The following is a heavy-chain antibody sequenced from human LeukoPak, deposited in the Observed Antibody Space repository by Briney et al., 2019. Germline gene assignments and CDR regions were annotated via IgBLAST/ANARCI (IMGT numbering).Heavy chain of an antibody. J-gene: IGHJ3*02. CDR1: GFTFSNYR. CDR2: ISYDGSNK. Sequence: GGSLRLSCAASGFTFSNYRMHWVRQAPGKGLEWVAIISYDGSNKYYADSVKGRFTISRDNFKNTLFLQMDSLRAEDTAVYYCARVPSMGAFDIWGQGTMVTVSS. V-gene: IGHV3-30*03. CDR3: ARVPSMGAFDI. D-gene: IGHD5-24*01.